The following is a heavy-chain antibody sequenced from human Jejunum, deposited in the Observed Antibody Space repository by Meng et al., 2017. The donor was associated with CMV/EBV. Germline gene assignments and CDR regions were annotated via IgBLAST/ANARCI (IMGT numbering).Heavy chain of an antibody. CDR1: GYTFSDYN. D-gene: IGHD3-10*01. CDR2: IFPNTGGT. V-gene: IGHV1-2*02. Sequence: QVQLVQSGAEVKKPGASVKVSCKAAGYTFSDYNLHWVRQAPGHGLEWMGWIFPNTGGTNYAQQFQGRVTMTSDTSITTAYMELSGLTSDDTAVYYCARVLWFGDYSLSYWGQGTLVTVSS. J-gene: IGHJ4*02. CDR3: ARVLWFGDYSLSY.